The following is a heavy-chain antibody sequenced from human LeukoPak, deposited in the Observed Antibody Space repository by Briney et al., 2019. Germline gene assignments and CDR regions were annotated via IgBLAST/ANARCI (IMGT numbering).Heavy chain of an antibody. J-gene: IGHJ6*03. D-gene: IGHD2-2*02. V-gene: IGHV3-21*01. CDR3: ARCAIELAHYYYYMDV. CDR1: RFTFSRYS. Sequence: GGSLRLSCAASRFTFSRYSMNWVRQAPGKGLEWVSSISSSSSYIYYADSVKGRFTISRDNAKNSLYLQMNSLRAEDTAVYSCARCAIELAHYYYYMDVWGKGTAVTVSS. CDR2: ISSSSSYI.